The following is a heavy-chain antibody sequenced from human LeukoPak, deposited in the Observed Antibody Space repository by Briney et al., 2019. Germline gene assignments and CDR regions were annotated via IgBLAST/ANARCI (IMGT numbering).Heavy chain of an antibody. V-gene: IGHV1-69*06. CDR2: IIPIFGTA. D-gene: IGHD5-18*01. Sequence: ASVKVSCKASGYTFTGYYMHWVRQAPGQGLEWMGGIIPIFGTANYAQKFQGRVTITADKSTSTAYMELSSLRSEDTAVYYCAREGNTAMAPDYYYYYMDVWGKGTTVTVSS. CDR3: AREGNTAMAPDYYYYYMDV. CDR1: GYTFTGYY. J-gene: IGHJ6*03.